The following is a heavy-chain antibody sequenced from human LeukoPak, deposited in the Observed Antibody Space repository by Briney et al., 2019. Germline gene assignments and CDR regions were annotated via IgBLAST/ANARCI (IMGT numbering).Heavy chain of an antibody. Sequence: GGSLRLSCAASGFSFSGYSMNWVRQAPGKGLEWVSAISGSGGSTYYADSAKGRFTISRDNSKNTLYLQMNSLRAEDTAVYYCANLPSLPFLTGYYRANGDDAFDIWGQGTMVTVSS. CDR1: GFSFSGYS. CDR3: ANLPSLPFLTGYYRANGDDAFDI. J-gene: IGHJ3*02. CDR2: ISGSGGST. V-gene: IGHV3-23*01. D-gene: IGHD3-9*01.